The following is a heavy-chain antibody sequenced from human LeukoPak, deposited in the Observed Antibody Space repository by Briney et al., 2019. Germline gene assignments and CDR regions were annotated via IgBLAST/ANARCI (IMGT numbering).Heavy chain of an antibody. V-gene: IGHV3-74*01. J-gene: IGHJ3*02. CDR2: INTDGSST. D-gene: IGHD1-26*01. CDR3: ARPFPEGDRPGAFDI. CDR1: GYPFSSYW. Sequence: GGSLRLSCAASGYPFSSYWMHWVRQAPGKGLVWVSRINTDGSSTSYADSVKGRFTISRDNAKNTLYLQMNSLRAEDTAVYYCARPFPEGDRPGAFDIWGQGTMVTVSS.